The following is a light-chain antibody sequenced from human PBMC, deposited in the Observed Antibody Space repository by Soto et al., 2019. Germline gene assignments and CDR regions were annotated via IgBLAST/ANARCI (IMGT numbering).Light chain of an antibody. CDR3: QQYGSSPRT. Sequence: EIVLTQSPGTLSLSPGERATLSCRASQSVSSSYLAWYQQKVGRAPRLLIYDASTRATGIPDRFSGSGSGTDFTLTITRLEPEDFAVYYCQQYGSSPRTFGQGTRLEL. V-gene: IGKV3-20*01. CDR1: QSVSSSY. J-gene: IGKJ5*01. CDR2: DAS.